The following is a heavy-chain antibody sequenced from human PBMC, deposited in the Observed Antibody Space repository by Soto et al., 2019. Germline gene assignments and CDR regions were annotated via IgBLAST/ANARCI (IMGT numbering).Heavy chain of an antibody. CDR2: IYYSRST. CDR3: ARVRWLRYYFDY. J-gene: IGHJ4*02. CDR1: GGSISSGGYY. V-gene: IGHV4-31*03. D-gene: IGHD5-12*01. Sequence: QVQLQESGPGLVKPSQTLSLTCTVSGGSISSGGYYWSWIRQHPGKGLEWIGYIYYSRSTYYNPSLKRRVTIEVDTSKNQFSLKLSSVTAADTAVYYCARVRWLRYYFDYWGQGTLVTVSS.